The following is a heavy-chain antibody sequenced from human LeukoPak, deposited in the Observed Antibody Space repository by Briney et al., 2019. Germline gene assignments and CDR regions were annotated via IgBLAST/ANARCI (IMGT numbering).Heavy chain of an antibody. V-gene: IGHV3-30*03. CDR3: ARSPYYDILTGYYYFDY. J-gene: IGHJ4*02. D-gene: IGHD3-9*01. CDR1: GFTFSSYG. CDR2: ISYDGSNK. Sequence: GGSLRLSCAASGFTFSSYGMHWVRQAPGKGLEWVAVISYDGSNKYYADSVKGRFTISRDNSKNTLYLQMNSLRAEDTAVYYCARSPYYDILTGYYYFDYWGQGTLVTVSS.